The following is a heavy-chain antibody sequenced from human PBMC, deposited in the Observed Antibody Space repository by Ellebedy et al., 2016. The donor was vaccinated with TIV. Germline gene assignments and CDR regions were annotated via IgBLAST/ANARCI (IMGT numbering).Heavy chain of an antibody. D-gene: IGHD1-1*01. CDR2: IYDSGST. V-gene: IGHV4-59*01. CDR1: GDSISSYY. CDR3: ARDENDGYAFDI. Sequence: SETLSLXXTVSGDSISSYYWSWIRQPPEKGLEWIGYIYDSGSTKYNPSLKSRVTISVDTSKNQFSLKLSSVTAADTAVYYCARDENDGYAFDIWGQGTMVTVSS. J-gene: IGHJ3*02.